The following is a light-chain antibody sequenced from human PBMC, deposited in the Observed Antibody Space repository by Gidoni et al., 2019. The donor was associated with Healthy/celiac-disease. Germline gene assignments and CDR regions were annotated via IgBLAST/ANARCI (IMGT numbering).Light chain of an antibody. CDR3: QSYDSSAVV. CDR2: EDN. V-gene: IGLV6-57*04. J-gene: IGLJ2*01. Sequence: NFMLTQPHSVSESPGKTGTISCTRSSGSIASNYVQLYQQRPGSAPTTVIYEDNQRPSGVPARFSGSIDSSSNSASLTISGLKTEDEADYYCQSYDSSAVVFGGGTKLTVL. CDR1: SGSIASNY.